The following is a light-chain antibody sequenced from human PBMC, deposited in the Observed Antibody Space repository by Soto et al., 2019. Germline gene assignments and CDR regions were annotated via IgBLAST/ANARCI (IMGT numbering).Light chain of an antibody. J-gene: IGKJ3*01. CDR3: QQRSNWPPEFT. V-gene: IGKV3-11*01. Sequence: EIVLTQSPATLSLSPGQRATLSCRASKSVSSYLAWYQQKPGQAPRLLIYDASNRAPGIPAMFSGSGSGTEFTLTIISLEPEDFAIYYCQQRSNWPPEFTFGPGTKVDIK. CDR2: DAS. CDR1: KSVSSY.